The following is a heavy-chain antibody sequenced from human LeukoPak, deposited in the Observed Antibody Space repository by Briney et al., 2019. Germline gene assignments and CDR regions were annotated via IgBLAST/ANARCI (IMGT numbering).Heavy chain of an antibody. V-gene: IGHV3-30*18. J-gene: IGHJ4*02. D-gene: IGHD3-16*01. Sequence: GKSLRLSCAASGFSFNNYAMYWVRQAPGKGLEWVALISYDGGDKYYAESMKGRITISRDNAVNTLYLQMNTLRPDDTAFYFCVKEGVEYSYSYGDYWGQGTLVTVSS. CDR1: GFSFNNYA. CDR2: ISYDGGDK. CDR3: VKEGVEYSYSYGDY.